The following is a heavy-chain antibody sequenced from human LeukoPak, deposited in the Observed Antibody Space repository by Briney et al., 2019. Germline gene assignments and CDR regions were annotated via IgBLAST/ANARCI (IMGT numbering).Heavy chain of an antibody. D-gene: IGHD2-21*02. CDR2: INPNSGGT. CDR1: GYTFTGYY. Sequence: PGGSLRLSCAASGYTFTGYYMHWVRQAPGQGLEWMGWINPNSGGTNYAQKFQGRVTMTRDTSISTAYMELSRLRSDDTAVYYCARAPYCGGDCYFDYWGQGTLVTVSS. V-gene: IGHV1-2*02. J-gene: IGHJ4*02. CDR3: ARAPYCGGDCYFDY.